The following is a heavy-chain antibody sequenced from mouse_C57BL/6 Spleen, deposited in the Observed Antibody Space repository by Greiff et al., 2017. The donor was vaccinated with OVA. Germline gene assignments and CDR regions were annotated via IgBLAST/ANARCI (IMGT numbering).Heavy chain of an antibody. V-gene: IGHV12-3*01. CDR2: ITHSGET. Sequence: VQLVESGPGLVKPSQSLFLTCSITGFPITSGYYWIWIRQSPGKPLEWMGYITHSGETFYNPSLQSPISITRETSKNQFFLQLNSVTTEDTAMYYCAGDRDDPAWFAYWGQGTLVTVSA. D-gene: IGHD2-3*01. CDR3: AGDRDDPAWFAY. CDR1: GFPITSGYY. J-gene: IGHJ3*01.